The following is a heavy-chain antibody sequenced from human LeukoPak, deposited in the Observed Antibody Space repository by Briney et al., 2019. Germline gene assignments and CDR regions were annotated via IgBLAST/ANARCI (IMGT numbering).Heavy chain of an antibody. CDR3: ARKLRSSSWYDYYFDY. J-gene: IGHJ4*02. V-gene: IGHV4-39*01. CDR2: ISYSGST. Sequence: PSETLSLTCTVSGDSISSSSYYWGWIRQPPGKGLEWTGTISYSGSTYYNPSLKSRVTISVDTSKNQFSLKLSSVTAADTAVYYCARKLRSSSWYDYYFDYWGQGTLVTVSS. D-gene: IGHD6-13*01. CDR1: GDSISSSSYY.